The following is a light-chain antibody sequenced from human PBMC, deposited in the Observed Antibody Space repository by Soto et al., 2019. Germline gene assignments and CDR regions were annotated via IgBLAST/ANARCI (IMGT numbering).Light chain of an antibody. Sequence: EIVWTQSPGTLSFSPGERATLSCRASERLISVYLAWYQQRPGQPPRLLIYGASNRATGVPARFSGSGSGTDFTLIINRLQPEDVAMYYCQQYGGSPPITFGQGTKVDIK. CDR3: QQYGGSPPIT. V-gene: IGKV3-20*01. CDR2: GAS. J-gene: IGKJ1*01. CDR1: ERLISVY.